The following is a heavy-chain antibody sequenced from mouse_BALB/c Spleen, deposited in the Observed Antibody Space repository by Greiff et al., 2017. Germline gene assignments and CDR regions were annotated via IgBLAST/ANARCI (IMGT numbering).Heavy chain of an antibody. CDR1: GFTFSNYW. V-gene: IGHV6-6*02. Sequence: EVQLQQSGGGLVQPGGSMKLSCVASGFTFSNYWMNWVRQSPEKGLEWVAEIRLKSNNYATHYAESVKGRFTISRDDSKSSVYLQMNNLRAEDTGIYYCTLYYYGSSYDATDYWGQGTSVTVSS. J-gene: IGHJ4*01. CDR2: IRLKSNNYAT. D-gene: IGHD1-1*01. CDR3: TLYYYGSSYDATDY.